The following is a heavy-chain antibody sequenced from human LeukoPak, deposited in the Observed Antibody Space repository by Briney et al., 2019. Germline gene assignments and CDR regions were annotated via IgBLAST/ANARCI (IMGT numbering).Heavy chain of an antibody. CDR3: ARDPHWSPRRSYGMDI. CDR1: GFTFSNAW. CDR2: ISYDGSNK. V-gene: IGHV3-30*03. D-gene: IGHD3-3*01. J-gene: IGHJ6*02. Sequence: GGSLRLSCAASGFTFSNAWMSWVRQAPGKGLEWVAVISYDGSNKYYADSVKGRFTISRDNSKNTLYLQMNSLRAEDTAVYYCARDPHWSPRRSYGMDIWGQGTTVTVSS.